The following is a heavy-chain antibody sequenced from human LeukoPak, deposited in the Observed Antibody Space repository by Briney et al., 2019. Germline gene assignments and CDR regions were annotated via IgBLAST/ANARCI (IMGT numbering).Heavy chain of an antibody. Sequence: PSETLSLTCTVSGGSVSSGSYYWSWIRQPPGKGLEWIGYIYYSGSTNYNPSLKSRVTISVDTSKNQFSPKLSSVTAADTAVYYCARGRGVWSEYYFDYWGQGTLVAVSS. D-gene: IGHD1-26*01. V-gene: IGHV4-61*01. CDR3: ARGRGVWSEYYFDY. CDR1: GGSVSSGSYY. CDR2: IYYSGST. J-gene: IGHJ4*02.